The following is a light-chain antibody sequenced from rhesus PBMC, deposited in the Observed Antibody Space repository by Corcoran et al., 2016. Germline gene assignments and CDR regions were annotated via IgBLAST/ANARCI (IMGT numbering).Light chain of an antibody. CDR2: AAS. CDR1: QGISSW. Sequence: DIQMTQSPSSLSASVGDRVTITCRASQGISSWLAWYQQQPGKAPKPLISAASSLQSGVPSRFSGSGSGTDYTLTISSLHPEDFATYYCQQYDDLPYSFGQGTKVEIK. CDR3: QQYDDLPYS. J-gene: IGKJ2*01. V-gene: IGKV1-19*01.